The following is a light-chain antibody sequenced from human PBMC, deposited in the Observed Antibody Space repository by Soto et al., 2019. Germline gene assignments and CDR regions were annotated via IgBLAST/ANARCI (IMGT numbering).Light chain of an antibody. CDR1: SSDVGAYNY. J-gene: IGLJ2*01. Sequence: QSALTQPASVSGSPGQSITISRTGTSSDVGAYNYVSWYQQHPGKAPKLMIYEVTNRPLGVSNRFSGSKSGNTASLTISGLQTEDEADYYCSSYTTSSTRVFGGGTKVTVL. CDR3: SSYTTSSTRV. CDR2: EVT. V-gene: IGLV2-14*01.